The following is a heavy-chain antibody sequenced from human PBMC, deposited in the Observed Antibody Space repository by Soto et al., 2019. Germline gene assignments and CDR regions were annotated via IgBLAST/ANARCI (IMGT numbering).Heavy chain of an antibody. J-gene: IGHJ6*02. Sequence: EVKLVESGGGLVQPGRSLRLSCAASGFSFDDYAMHWVRQAPGKGLEWVSGISYYSGSIGYADSVKGRFTIYRDNAKKSLYLQMNSLRGEDTALYYCAKSRGGTANGLDVWGQGTTVTVSS. CDR3: AKSRGGTANGLDV. D-gene: IGHD2-15*01. V-gene: IGHV3-9*01. CDR1: GFSFDDYA. CDR2: ISYYSGSI.